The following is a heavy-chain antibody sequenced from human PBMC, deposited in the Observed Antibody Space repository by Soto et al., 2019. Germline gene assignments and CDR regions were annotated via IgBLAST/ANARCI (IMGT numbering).Heavy chain of an antibody. J-gene: IGHJ4*02. D-gene: IGHD4-4*01. CDR2: ISSSRSNI. CDR1: GFTFSNYS. CDR3: ARGSKGGSPPL. Sequence: EVQLVESGGGLVQPGGSLRLSCAASGFTFSNYSMNWVRQAPGKGLEWVSYISSSRSNIYYADSVRGRFTISRDNAKNSLYMQMKSLRDEDTAVYYCARGSKGGSPPLWGQGTLVTVSS. V-gene: IGHV3-48*02.